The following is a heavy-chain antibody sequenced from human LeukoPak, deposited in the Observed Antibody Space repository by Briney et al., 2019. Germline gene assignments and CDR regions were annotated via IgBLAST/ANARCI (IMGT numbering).Heavy chain of an antibody. V-gene: IGHV1-2*02. J-gene: IGHJ4*02. CDR1: GYTFTGYY. CDR3: AGGRVGAAAPFDY. CDR2: INPNSGGT. Sequence: ASVKVSCKASGYTFTGYYMHWVRQAPGQGLEWMGWINPNSGGTNYAQKFQGRVTMTRDTSISTAYMELSRLRSDDTAVYYCAGGRVGAAAPFDYWGQGTLATVSS. D-gene: IGHD1-26*01.